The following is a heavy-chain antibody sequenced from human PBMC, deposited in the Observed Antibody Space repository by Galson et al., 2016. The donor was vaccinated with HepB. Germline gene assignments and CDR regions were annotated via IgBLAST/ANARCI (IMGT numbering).Heavy chain of an antibody. CDR3: ARVGVTTGYGMDV. Sequence: SLRLSCAASGFTFSDYYMSWIRQAPGKGLEWVSYITSSGIIKYYADSVKARFTISRDNAKKSVYLQMNSLRAEDTAVYYCARVGVTTGYGMDVWGQGTTVTVSS. J-gene: IGHJ6*02. CDR2: ITSSGIIK. V-gene: IGHV3-11*01. D-gene: IGHD4-11*01. CDR1: GFTFSDYY.